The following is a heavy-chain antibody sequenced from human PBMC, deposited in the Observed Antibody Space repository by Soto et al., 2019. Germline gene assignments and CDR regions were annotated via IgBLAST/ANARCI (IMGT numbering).Heavy chain of an antibody. J-gene: IGHJ6*02. CDR3: ARDHLILPAHDFFYGSDV. Sequence: DVKLVESGGGMVQPGDFLRLSCEVSGFIFSMYSMSWVRQTPGKGLEWVAKIPQDGVDGHYADAVKGRFTISRDNGKNSLYLQMNNLRAEDTAVYYCARDHLILPAHDFFYGSDVWGRGATVTVSS. V-gene: IGHV3-7*03. CDR1: GFIFSMYS. CDR2: IPQDGVDG. D-gene: IGHD2-21*02.